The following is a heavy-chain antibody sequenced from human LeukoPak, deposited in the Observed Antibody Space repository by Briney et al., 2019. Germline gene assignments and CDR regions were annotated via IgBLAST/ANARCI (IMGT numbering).Heavy chain of an antibody. Sequence: GASVKVSCKASGYTFTSYYMHWVRQAPGQGLEWMGIINPSGGSTSYAQKFQGRVTMTRDMSTSTVYMELSSLRSEDTAVYYCAWIGYCSGGSCPSFDYWGQGTLVTVSS. CDR3: AWIGYCSGGSCPSFDY. CDR1: GYTFTSYY. J-gene: IGHJ4*02. V-gene: IGHV1-46*03. D-gene: IGHD2-15*01. CDR2: INPSGGST.